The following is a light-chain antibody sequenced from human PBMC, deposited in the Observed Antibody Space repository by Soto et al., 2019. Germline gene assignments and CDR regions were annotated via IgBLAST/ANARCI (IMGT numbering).Light chain of an antibody. Sequence: DIQMTQSPSTLSASVGDRVTITCRASQSISSWLAWYQQKPGKAPKLLIYKASSLGSGVPSRFSGRGSGTEFTLTISSLQADDFAIYYCQQYNSHSSYTFGQGTKLEIK. CDR2: KAS. V-gene: IGKV1-5*03. CDR3: QQYNSHSSYT. CDR1: QSISSW. J-gene: IGKJ2*01.